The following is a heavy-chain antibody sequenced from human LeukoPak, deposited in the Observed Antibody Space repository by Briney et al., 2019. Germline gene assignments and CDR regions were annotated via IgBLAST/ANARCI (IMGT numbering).Heavy chain of an antibody. D-gene: IGHD3-10*01. V-gene: IGHV4-59*01. J-gene: IGHJ5*02. Sequence: SETLSLTCTVSGGSISSYYWSWIRQPPGKGLEWIGYIYYSGSTNYNPSLKSRVTISVDTSKNQFSLKLSSVTAADTAVYYCARATMVRGVPPPWFDPWGQGTLVTVSS. CDR3: ARATMVRGVPPPWFDP. CDR2: IYYSGST. CDR1: GGSISSYY.